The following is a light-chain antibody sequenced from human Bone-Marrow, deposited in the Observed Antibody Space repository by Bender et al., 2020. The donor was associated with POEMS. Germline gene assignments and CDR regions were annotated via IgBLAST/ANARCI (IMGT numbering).Light chain of an antibody. J-gene: IGLJ2*01. Sequence: QSALTQPRSVSGSPGQSVTISCTGTSSDVGGWNYVSWFRQHPGKAPKLMIYEVIKRPSGVPDRFSGSKSGNTASLTVSGLQAEDEGDYYCNSYAGNENWVFGGGTKLTVL. CDR3: NSYAGNENWV. V-gene: IGLV2-8*01. CDR2: EVI. CDR1: SSDVGGWNY.